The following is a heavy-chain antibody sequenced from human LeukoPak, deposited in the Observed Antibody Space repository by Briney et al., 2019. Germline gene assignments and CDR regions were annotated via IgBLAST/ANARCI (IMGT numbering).Heavy chain of an antibody. CDR3: ARVQRDYGDQRGYYYYMDV. V-gene: IGHV3-7*01. D-gene: IGHD4-17*01. CDR1: GFTFSSYW. CDR2: IKQDGSEK. J-gene: IGHJ6*03. Sequence: GGSLRLSCAASGFTFSSYWMSWVRQAPGKGLEWVANIKQDGSEKYYVDSVKGRFTISRDNAKNSLYLQMNSLRAEDTAVYYCARVQRDYGDQRGYYYYMDVWGKGTTVTVSS.